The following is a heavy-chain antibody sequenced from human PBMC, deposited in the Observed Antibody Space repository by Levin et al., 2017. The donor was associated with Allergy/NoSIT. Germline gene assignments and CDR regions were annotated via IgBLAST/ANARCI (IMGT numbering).Heavy chain of an antibody. CDR2: IYPDDSDT. J-gene: IGHJ5*02. CDR1: GYKFTNYW. D-gene: IGHD6-13*01. Sequence: GGSLRLSCTASGYKFTNYWIAWVRQKPGKGLEWMGIIYPDDSDTKYSPSFRGQVTISADKSTRTAYLQWRTLKASDTAMYYCAKSSASGWYNYFDPWGQGTLVTVTS. CDR3: AKSSASGWYNYFDP. V-gene: IGHV5-51*01.